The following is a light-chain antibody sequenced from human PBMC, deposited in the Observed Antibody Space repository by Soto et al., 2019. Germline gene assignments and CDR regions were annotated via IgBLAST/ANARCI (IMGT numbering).Light chain of an antibody. CDR2: GAS. Sequence: EIVLTQSPGSLSLSPGERATLSCRASQSISSTYIAWYQQKRGQAPRLLIFGASSRATDIPDRFSGSGSGTDFSLTISRLEPEDSAVYFCQQYVRSPYTFGPGNKVDIK. V-gene: IGKV3-20*01. J-gene: IGKJ3*01. CDR1: QSISSTY. CDR3: QQYVRSPYT.